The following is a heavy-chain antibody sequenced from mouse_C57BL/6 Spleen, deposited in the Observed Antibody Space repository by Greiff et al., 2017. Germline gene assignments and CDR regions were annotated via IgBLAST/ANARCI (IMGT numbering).Heavy chain of an antibody. V-gene: IGHV1-55*01. D-gene: IGHD3-3*01. CDR2: LYPGSGST. CDR3: RRKGLCPYAMDY. CDR1: GYTFTSYW. J-gene: IGHJ4*01. Sequence: QVQLQQPGAELVKPGASVKMSCKASGYTFTSYWITWVKQRPGQGLEWIGDLYPGSGSTNYNEKFKSKATLTVDTTSSTAYMQLSSITSEDSAIYYCRRKGLCPYAMDYWGQGTSVTVSS.